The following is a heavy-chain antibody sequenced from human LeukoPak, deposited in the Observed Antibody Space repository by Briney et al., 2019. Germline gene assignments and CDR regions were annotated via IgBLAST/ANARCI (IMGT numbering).Heavy chain of an antibody. CDR2: ISAYNGNT. CDR3: AAEAYDSIL. Sequence: ASVKVSCKASGYTFTSYGISWVRQAPGQGLEWMGWISAYNGNTNYAQKLQGRVTITRDMSTSTAYMELSSLRSEDTAVYYCAAEAYDSILWGQGTLVTVSS. CDR1: GYTFTSYG. D-gene: IGHD3-22*01. J-gene: IGHJ4*02. V-gene: IGHV1-18*01.